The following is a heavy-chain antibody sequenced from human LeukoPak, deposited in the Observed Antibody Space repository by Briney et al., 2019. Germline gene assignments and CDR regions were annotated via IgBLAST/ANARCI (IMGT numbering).Heavy chain of an antibody. CDR3: ATEPTYYYDSSGSRRYFQH. CDR1: GFTFSSYN. CDR2: IGSSSTTI. Sequence: GRSLRLSCAASGFTFSSYNMSWVRQAPRKGLEWVSYIGSSSTTIYYADSVKGRFTISRDNAKNSLYLQMSSLRAEDTAVFYCATEPTYYYDSSGSRRYFQHWGQGTLVTVSS. J-gene: IGHJ1*01. V-gene: IGHV3-48*01. D-gene: IGHD3-22*01.